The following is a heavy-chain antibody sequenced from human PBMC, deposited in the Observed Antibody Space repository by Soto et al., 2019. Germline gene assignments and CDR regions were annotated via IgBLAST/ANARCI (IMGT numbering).Heavy chain of an antibody. Sequence: PSETLSLTCTVSGGSISSYYWSWIRQPPGKGLEWIGHIYYSGSTNYNPSLKSRVTISVDTSKNQFSLKLSSVTAADTAVYYCARATDYGDYVDYYYYYMDVWGKGTTVTVSS. V-gene: IGHV4-59*12. CDR3: ARATDYGDYVDYYYYYMDV. J-gene: IGHJ6*03. CDR2: IYYSGST. D-gene: IGHD4-17*01. CDR1: GGSISSYY.